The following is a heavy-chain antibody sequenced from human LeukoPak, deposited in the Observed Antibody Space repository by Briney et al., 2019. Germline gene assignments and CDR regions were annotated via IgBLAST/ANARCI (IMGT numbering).Heavy chain of an antibody. CDR3: ARDRTRAAAGNYYYYYYMDV. Sequence: GGSLRLSCAASGFTVNNKYMSWVRQAPGKGLEWVSVIYSGGSTYYADSVKGRFTISRDNSKNTLYLQMNSLRAEDTAVYYCARDRTRAAAGNYYYYYYMDVWGKGTTVTVSS. CDR1: GFTVNNKY. D-gene: IGHD6-13*01. CDR2: IYSGGST. J-gene: IGHJ6*03. V-gene: IGHV3-53*01.